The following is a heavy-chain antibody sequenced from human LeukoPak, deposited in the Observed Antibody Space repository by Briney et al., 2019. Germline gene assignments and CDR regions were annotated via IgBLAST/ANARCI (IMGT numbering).Heavy chain of an antibody. CDR1: GFTFSSYW. V-gene: IGHV3-7*01. J-gene: IGHJ4*02. Sequence: GGSLRLSCAASGFTFSSYWMSWVRQAPGKGLEWVANIKQDGSEKYYVDSVKGRFTISGDNAKNSLYLQMNSLRAEDTAVYYCAREVGGYYDSSGYPDYWGQGTLVTVSS. CDR2: IKQDGSEK. CDR3: AREVGGYYDSSGYPDY. D-gene: IGHD3-22*01.